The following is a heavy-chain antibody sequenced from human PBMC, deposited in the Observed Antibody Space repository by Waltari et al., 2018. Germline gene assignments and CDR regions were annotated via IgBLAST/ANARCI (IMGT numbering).Heavy chain of an antibody. CDR2: ISAYTGDS. D-gene: IGHD2-15*01. V-gene: IGHV1-18*04. J-gene: IGHJ4*02. CDR1: GYTFTHYG. Sequence: QVQLVQSGAEVRKPGASGKVSCEASGYTFTHYGITWVRQAPGQGLEWMGWISAYTGDSYYAQNFQRRFTMTIDTSTNTAYMELRSLRSDDTAFYYCARGQDYYFDYWGQGTLVTLSS. CDR3: ARGQDYYFDY.